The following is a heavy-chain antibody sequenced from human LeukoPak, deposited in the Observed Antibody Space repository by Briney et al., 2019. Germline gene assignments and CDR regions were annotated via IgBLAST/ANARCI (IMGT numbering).Heavy chain of an antibody. Sequence: PSEPLTLTCTVSGGFISSYYWSWIRQPPGKGLEWIGYIYYSWSTNYNPSFKSRVTISVDTSKNQFSLKLSSVTAADTAVYYCARSSRGDYYDSSGDFDYWGQGTLVTVSS. CDR1: GGFISSYY. V-gene: IGHV4-59*13. J-gene: IGHJ4*02. CDR3: ARSSRGDYYDSSGDFDY. CDR2: IYYSWST. D-gene: IGHD3-22*01.